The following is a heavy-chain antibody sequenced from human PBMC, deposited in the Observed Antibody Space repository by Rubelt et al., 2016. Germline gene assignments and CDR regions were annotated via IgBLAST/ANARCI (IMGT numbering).Heavy chain of an antibody. Sequence: EVQLVESGGGLVQPGGSLRLSCAASGFTFSSYWMHWVRQAPGKGLVWVSRINSDGSSTSYADSVKGRFTISRDNAKNTLYLQMNSLRAEDTAVYYGARSGPDVVVPAAIRVEGDAFDIWGQGTMVTVSS. CDR2: INSDGSST. V-gene: IGHV3-74*01. D-gene: IGHD2-2*02. J-gene: IGHJ3*02. CDR1: GFTFSSYW. CDR3: ARSGPDVVVPAAIRVEGDAFDI.